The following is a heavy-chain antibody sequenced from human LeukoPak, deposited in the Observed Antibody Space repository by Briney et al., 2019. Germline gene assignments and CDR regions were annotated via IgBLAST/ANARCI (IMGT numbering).Heavy chain of an antibody. Sequence: SETLSLTCTVSGGSISSYYWSWIRQPPGKGLEWIGYIYYSGSTNYNPSLKSRVTISVDTSKNQFSLKLSSVTAADTAVYYCARGYDFWSGYSAYFDDWGQGTLVTVSS. CDR1: GGSISSYY. D-gene: IGHD3-3*01. V-gene: IGHV4-59*01. CDR3: ARGYDFWSGYSAYFDD. CDR2: IYYSGST. J-gene: IGHJ4*02.